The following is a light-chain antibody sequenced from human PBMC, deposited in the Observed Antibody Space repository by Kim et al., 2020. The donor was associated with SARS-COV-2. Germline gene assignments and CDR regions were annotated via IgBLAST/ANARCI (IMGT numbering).Light chain of an antibody. CDR2: DAS. V-gene: IGKV1-5*01. CDR1: QSVSDW. J-gene: IGKJ2*01. Sequence: SASVGYRVTITCRASQSVSDWLAWYQQKPGKAPNLLIYDASNLESGVPSRFSGRRSGTEFTLTITNLQPDDFATYYCQQYHTYSSTFGQGTKLEI. CDR3: QQYHTYSST.